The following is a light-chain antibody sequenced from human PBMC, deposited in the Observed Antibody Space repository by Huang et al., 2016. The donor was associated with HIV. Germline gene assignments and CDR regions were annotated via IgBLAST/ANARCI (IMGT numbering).Light chain of an antibody. J-gene: IGKJ2*01. CDR1: QSVSSN. CDR3: QQSHDWPPYT. CDR2: GAS. V-gene: IGKV3-15*01. Sequence: EIVMTQSPVTLSVSPGESATLSCRASQSVSSNLAWYPQKPGQAPRLLIYGASTRATGIPARFSGSGSGTEFTLTISNLQSEDFAVYYCQQSHDWPPYTFGQGTKLEIK.